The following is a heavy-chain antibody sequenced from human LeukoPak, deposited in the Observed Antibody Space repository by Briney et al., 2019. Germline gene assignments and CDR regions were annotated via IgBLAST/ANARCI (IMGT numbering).Heavy chain of an antibody. CDR1: GFTFSSYA. D-gene: IGHD6-13*01. Sequence: GGSLGLSCAASGFTFSSYAMSWVRQAPGKGLEWVSAISGSGGSTYYADSVKGRFTISRDNSKNTLYLQMNSLRGDDTAVYYCAKGGSSWSEIDYWGQGSLVTVSS. CDR3: AKGGSSWSEIDY. J-gene: IGHJ4*02. CDR2: ISGSGGST. V-gene: IGHV3-23*01.